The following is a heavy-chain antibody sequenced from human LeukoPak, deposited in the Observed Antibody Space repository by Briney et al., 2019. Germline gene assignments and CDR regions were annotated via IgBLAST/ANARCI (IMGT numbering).Heavy chain of an antibody. Sequence: ASETLSLTCAVSGYSISSGYYWGWIRQPPGKGLEWIGRIYHSGSTYYNPSLKSRVTISVDTSKNQFSLKLSSVTAADTAVYYCARDLGYSYGRIFDYWGQGTLVTVSS. J-gene: IGHJ4*02. CDR2: IYHSGST. CDR1: GYSISSGYY. V-gene: IGHV4-38-2*02. D-gene: IGHD5-18*01. CDR3: ARDLGYSYGRIFDY.